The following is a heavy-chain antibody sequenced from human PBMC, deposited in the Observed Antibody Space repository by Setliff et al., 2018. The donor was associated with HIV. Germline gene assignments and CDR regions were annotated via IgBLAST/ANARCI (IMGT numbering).Heavy chain of an antibody. D-gene: IGHD3-10*01. V-gene: IGHV4-61*09. CDR3: ATGENYYGSGGPSVHYYMDV. CDR1: GGSIRSGYYF. Sequence: PSETLSLTCTVSGGSIRSGYYFWSWLRQPAGKGLEWIGHIYTTGSTNYNPTLKNRVTISIDTSKNQLSLKVSSVTAADAAVYYCATGENYYGSGGPSVHYYMDVWGKGTTVTVSS. CDR2: IYTTGST. J-gene: IGHJ6*03.